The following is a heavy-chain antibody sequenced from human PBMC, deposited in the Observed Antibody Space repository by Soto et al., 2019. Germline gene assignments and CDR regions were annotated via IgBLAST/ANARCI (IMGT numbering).Heavy chain of an antibody. Sequence: SETLSLTCTVSGGSITGGSISSTTYYWGWMRQPPGKGLEWIASFFIGGNTYYNPSLKSRVTTSVDTSKNQFSLKLSSVTAADTAVYYCARDEQSGWFDPWGQGTLVTVSS. CDR2: FFIGGNT. J-gene: IGHJ5*02. CDR3: ARDEQSGWFDP. D-gene: IGHD6-19*01. V-gene: IGHV4-39*07. CDR1: GGSITGGSISSTTYY.